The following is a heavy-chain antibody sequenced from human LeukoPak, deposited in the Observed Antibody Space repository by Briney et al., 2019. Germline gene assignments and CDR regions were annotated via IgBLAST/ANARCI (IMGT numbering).Heavy chain of an antibody. Sequence: GGSLRLSCAASGFTFSSHWMSWLRQAPGKGLEWVAIIKQDGSDKYYVDSVKGRFTISRDNAKNSLYLQMDSLRTDDTAVYYCAKHGRDFDFWGQGTLVTVSS. V-gene: IGHV3-7*01. J-gene: IGHJ4*02. CDR1: GFTFSSHW. CDR2: IKQDGSDK. CDR3: AKHGRDFDF.